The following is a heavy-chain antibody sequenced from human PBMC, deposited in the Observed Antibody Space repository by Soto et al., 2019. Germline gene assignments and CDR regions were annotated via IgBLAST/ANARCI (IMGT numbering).Heavy chain of an antibody. CDR2: ISYEGSNK. V-gene: IGHV3-30*18. Sequence: QVQLVESGGGVVQPGRSLRLSCAASGFTFSSYGMHWVRQAPGKGLEWVAVISYEGSNKYYADSVKGRFTISRDNSKNTLYLQMNSLRAEDTAVYYCAKGESDTAMVIDYWGQGTLVTVSS. J-gene: IGHJ4*02. CDR3: AKGESDTAMVIDY. CDR1: GFTFSSYG. D-gene: IGHD5-18*01.